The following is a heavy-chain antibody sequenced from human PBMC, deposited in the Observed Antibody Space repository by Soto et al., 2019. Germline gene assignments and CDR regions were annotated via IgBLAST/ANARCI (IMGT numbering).Heavy chain of an antibody. D-gene: IGHD1-20*01. V-gene: IGHV6-1*01. J-gene: IGHJ6*02. Sequence: SHTLSLTCVISGDSVSSNSAGWNWIRQSPSRGLEWLGRTFYRSKWYNDYAVSLKGRISINADTSKNQFSLQLNSVTPEDTAVYYCERVEYNESESYHGLDVSCQGHTVSVS. CDR2: TFYRSKWYN. CDR3: ERVEYNESESYHGLDV. CDR1: GDSVSSNSAG.